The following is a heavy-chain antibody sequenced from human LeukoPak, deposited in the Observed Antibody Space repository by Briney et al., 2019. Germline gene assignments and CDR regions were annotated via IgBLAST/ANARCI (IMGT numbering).Heavy chain of an antibody. CDR1: GGSISSSAYH. V-gene: IGHV4-39*07. CDR2: INHSGST. Sequence: SETLSLTCTVSGGSISSSAYHWGWIRQPPGKGLEWIGTINHSGSTNYNPSLKSRVTISVDTSKNQFSLKLSSVTAADTAVYYCARRRSYYVDYWGQGTLVTVSS. J-gene: IGHJ4*02. D-gene: IGHD1-26*01. CDR3: ARRRSYYVDY.